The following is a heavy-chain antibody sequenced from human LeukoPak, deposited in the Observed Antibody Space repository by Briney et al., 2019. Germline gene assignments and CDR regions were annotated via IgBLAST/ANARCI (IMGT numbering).Heavy chain of an antibody. Sequence: GGSLRLSCAASGFTFSSYWMSWVRQAPGKGLEWVANIKQDGSEKYYVDSVKGRSTISRDNAKNSLYLQMNSLRAEDTAVYYCARDITYYGSGSYGYWGQGTLVTVSS. V-gene: IGHV3-7*01. J-gene: IGHJ4*02. D-gene: IGHD3-10*01. CDR3: ARDITYYGSGSYGY. CDR2: IKQDGSEK. CDR1: GFTFSSYW.